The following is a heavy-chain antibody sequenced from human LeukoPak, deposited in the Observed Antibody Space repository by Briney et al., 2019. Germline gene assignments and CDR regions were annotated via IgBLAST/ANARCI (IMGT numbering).Heavy chain of an antibody. CDR3: ARAGGGYGYFDY. CDR2: ITGSGDIT. J-gene: IGHJ4*02. Sequence: GGSLRLSCAVSGFTFSNYALSWVRQAPGKGLEWLSAITGSGDITYYADSVKGRFTVSRDISKNTLYLQMNSLRAEDTAVYYCARAGGGYGYFDYWGQGTLVTVSS. CDR1: GFTFSNYA. D-gene: IGHD3-22*01. V-gene: IGHV3-23*01.